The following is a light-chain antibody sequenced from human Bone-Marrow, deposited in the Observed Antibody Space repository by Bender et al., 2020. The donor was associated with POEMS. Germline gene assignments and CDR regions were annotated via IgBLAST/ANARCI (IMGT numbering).Light chain of an antibody. CDR3: HLWDGTDHAF. Sequence: SSVLTQVPSVSVAPGQTASITCGGNDIGSKSVHWYRQRPGPAPQLVVYDDFDRPSGIPERFSGSNSGNTATLTIASVEDGDEADYYCHLWDGTDHAFFGTGTKVTVL. CDR2: DDF. CDR1: DIGSKS. J-gene: IGLJ1*01. V-gene: IGLV3-21*02.